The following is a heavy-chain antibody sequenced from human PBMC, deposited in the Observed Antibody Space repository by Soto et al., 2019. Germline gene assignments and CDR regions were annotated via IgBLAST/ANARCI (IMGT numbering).Heavy chain of an antibody. V-gene: IGHV2-5*02. CDR2: IYWDDVK. J-gene: IGHJ4*02. D-gene: IGHD4-17*01. CDR1: GFSLSTSGVG. CDR3: ARKGSGDYALDY. Sequence: QITLKESGPTLVKPTQTLTLTCTLSGFSLSTSGVGVGWIRQSPGKALEWLAVIYWDDVKHYSPSLERRLTITKDTSESEVVITMTNMDPVDTATYYCARKGSGDYALDYWGQGILVTVSS.